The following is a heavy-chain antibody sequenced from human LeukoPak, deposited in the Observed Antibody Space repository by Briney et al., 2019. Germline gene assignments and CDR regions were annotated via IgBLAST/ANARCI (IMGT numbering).Heavy chain of an antibody. Sequence: ASVKVSGKVSGYTLTAALIHWVRQAPGKGLEWMGGFDPIQSKTVYAQNFQGRVTVTEDTSTSTTYLDLSSLRSEDTAVYYCATHRGIAAAGIDGFDFWGQGTLVIVSS. V-gene: IGHV1-24*01. J-gene: IGHJ3*01. CDR3: ATHRGIAAAGIDGFDF. CDR1: GYTLTAAL. CDR2: FDPIQSKT. D-gene: IGHD6-25*01.